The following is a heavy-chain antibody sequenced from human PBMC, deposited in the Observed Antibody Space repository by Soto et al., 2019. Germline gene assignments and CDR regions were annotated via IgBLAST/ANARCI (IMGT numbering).Heavy chain of an antibody. D-gene: IGHD2-15*01. CDR1: GYRFTSHW. V-gene: IGHV5-51*01. CDR2: IYPGDSDT. CDR3: ARERKMGYCSGGSCYDAYDI. J-gene: IGHJ3*02. Sequence: PGESLKVSCKGSGYRFTSHWIAWVRQMPGKGLEWMGIIYPGDSDTRYSLSFQGQVTISVDKSISTAYLQWSSLKASDTAMYYCARERKMGYCSGGSCYDAYDIWGQGTTVTVSS.